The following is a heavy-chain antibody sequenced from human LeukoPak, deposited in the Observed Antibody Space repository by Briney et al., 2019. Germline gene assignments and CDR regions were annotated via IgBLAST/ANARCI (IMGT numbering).Heavy chain of an antibody. J-gene: IGHJ5*02. Sequence: PSDTLSLTCTVSGDSISRYYWSWIRQPAGKGLEWIGRIYNGGIITYNPSLKSRVTVSIDTSNNQFSLRLRFVTAADTAVYYCARDSGTTGEVKFDPWGQGTLVTVSS. CDR2: IYNGGII. D-gene: IGHD3-10*01. CDR1: GDSISRYY. V-gene: IGHV4-4*07. CDR3: ARDSGTTGEVKFDP.